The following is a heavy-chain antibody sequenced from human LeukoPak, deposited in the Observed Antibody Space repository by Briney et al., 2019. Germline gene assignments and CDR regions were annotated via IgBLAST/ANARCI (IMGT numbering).Heavy chain of an antibody. Sequence: GGSLRLSCAASGFTFSAAWMSWVRQAPGKGLEWVAVIWYDGSNKYYADSVKGRFTISRDNSKNTLYLQMNSLRAEDTAVYYCARGRRIAVAGTMIDYWGQGTLVTVSS. CDR1: GFTFSAAW. J-gene: IGHJ4*02. CDR2: IWYDGSNK. D-gene: IGHD6-19*01. CDR3: ARGRRIAVAGTMIDY. V-gene: IGHV3-33*08.